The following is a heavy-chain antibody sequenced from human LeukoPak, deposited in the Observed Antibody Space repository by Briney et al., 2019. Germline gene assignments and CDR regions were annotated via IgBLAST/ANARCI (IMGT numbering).Heavy chain of an antibody. Sequence: PGGSLRLSCAAPGFTFNSYAMTWVRQAPGKGLEWVSVISGSGGSIYYADSVKGRFTISRDNSKNTLYLQMNSLRAEDTAIYYCAKDDFTYSNYGFFGMDVWGQGTTVTVS. CDR2: ISGSGGSI. V-gene: IGHV3-23*01. CDR3: AKDDFTYSNYGFFGMDV. D-gene: IGHD4-11*01. J-gene: IGHJ6*02. CDR1: GFTFNSYA.